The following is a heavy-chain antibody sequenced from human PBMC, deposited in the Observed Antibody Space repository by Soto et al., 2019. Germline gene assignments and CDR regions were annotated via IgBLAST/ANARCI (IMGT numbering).Heavy chain of an antibody. D-gene: IGHD2-2*01. V-gene: IGHV1-2*02. CDR1: GYTFTGHY. CDR3: ARVRRSPYAMDV. Sequence: QVQLVQSGAEVKKPGASVKVSCKASGYTFTGHYIHWVRQAPGQGLEWMGWINPISGDTEYAQKFQGRVTMTRDTSISTAYMDLRSLISDDTAVYYWARVRRSPYAMDVWGQGTTVTVSS. J-gene: IGHJ6*02. CDR2: INPISGDT.